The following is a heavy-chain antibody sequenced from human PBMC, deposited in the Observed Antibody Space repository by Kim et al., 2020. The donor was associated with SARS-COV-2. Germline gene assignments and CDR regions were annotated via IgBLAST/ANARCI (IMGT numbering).Heavy chain of an antibody. CDR2: VSFDGRS. V-gene: IGHV3-30*04. D-gene: IGHD3-16*01. CDR3: ARDYTNTGDLDY. Sequence: GGSLRLSCAVSGFTLSRHDVHWVRQAPGKGLRWVAFVSFDGRSNYANSVKGRLTISRDPSKNTVYLQIDRLRPEDTAIYYCARDYTNTGDLDYWGQGTRVTVSS. CDR1: GFTLSRHD. J-gene: IGHJ4*02.